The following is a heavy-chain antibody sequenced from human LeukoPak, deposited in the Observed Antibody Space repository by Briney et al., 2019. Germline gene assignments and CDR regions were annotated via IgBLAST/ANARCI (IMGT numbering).Heavy chain of an antibody. CDR3: ARGVGAVGDF. D-gene: IGHD6-19*01. CDR1: GYTLTELS. Sequence: GASVKVSCKVSGYTLTELSMHWVRQAAGQGLEWMGWMNPNSGNTGYAQKFQGRVTMTRNTAISTAYMELSSLRSEDTAVYYCARGVGAVGDFWGQGTLVTVSS. V-gene: IGHV1-8*01. CDR2: MNPNSGNT. J-gene: IGHJ4*02.